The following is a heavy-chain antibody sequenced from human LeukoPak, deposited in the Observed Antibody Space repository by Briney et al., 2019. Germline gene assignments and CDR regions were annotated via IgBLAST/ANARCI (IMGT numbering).Heavy chain of an antibody. CDR2: IYYSGST. V-gene: IGHV4-59*01. Sequence: SETLSLTCAVYGGSFSGYFWGWIRQPPGKGLEWIGYIYYSGSTNYNPSLKSRVTISVDTSKNQFSLKLSSVNAADTAVYYCARNEVGLRYFRPKEGSYAFDVWGQGTMVTVSS. CDR1: GGSFSGYF. CDR3: ARNEVGLRYFRPKEGSYAFDV. J-gene: IGHJ3*01. D-gene: IGHD3-9*01.